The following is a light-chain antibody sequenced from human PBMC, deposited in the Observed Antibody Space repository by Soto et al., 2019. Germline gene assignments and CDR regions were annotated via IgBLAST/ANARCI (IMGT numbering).Light chain of an antibody. V-gene: IGKV1-12*02. J-gene: IGKJ4*01. CDR1: QAISSW. CDR2: ASS. Sequence: DIQMTQSPSSVSASVGDRVTITCQASQAISSWLAWYQQKPGRAPRLLIYASSSLQSGVPSRFSGSGSGTDFTLTISSLQPEDFATYYCQEANSSTFGGGTNVEIK. CDR3: QEANSST.